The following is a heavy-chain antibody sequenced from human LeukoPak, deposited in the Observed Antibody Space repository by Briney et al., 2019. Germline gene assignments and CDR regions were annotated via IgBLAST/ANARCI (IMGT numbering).Heavy chain of an antibody. CDR2: IYYSGST. V-gene: IGHV4-59*08. CDR3: ARREQQLGWFDP. Sequence: SETLSLICTVSGGSISSYYWSWIRQPPGKGLEWIGYIYYSGSTNYNPSLKSRVTISVDTSKNQFSLKLSSVTAADTAVYYCARREQQLGWFDPWGQGTLVTVSS. CDR1: GGSISSYY. J-gene: IGHJ5*02. D-gene: IGHD6-13*01.